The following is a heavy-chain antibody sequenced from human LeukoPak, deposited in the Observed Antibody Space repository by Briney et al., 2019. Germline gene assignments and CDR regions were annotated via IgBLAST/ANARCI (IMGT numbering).Heavy chain of an antibody. J-gene: IGHJ4*02. CDR1: GFTFSSYA. CDR3: AKDNWSSSHGIPH. D-gene: IGHD6-13*01. CDR2: ISGSGGST. Sequence: GGSLRLSCAASGFTFSSYAMSWVRQAPGEGLEWVSAISGSGGSTYYADSVKGRFTISRDNSKNTLYLQMNSLRAEDTAVYYCAKDNWSSSHGIPHWGQGTLVTVSS. V-gene: IGHV3-23*01.